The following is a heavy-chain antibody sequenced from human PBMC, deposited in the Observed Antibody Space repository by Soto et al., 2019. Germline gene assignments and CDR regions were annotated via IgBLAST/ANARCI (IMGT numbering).Heavy chain of an antibody. CDR2: ISAYNGNT. D-gene: IGHD3-3*01. J-gene: IGHJ4*02. V-gene: IGHV1-18*01. CDR3: ARDSMGYDFWSGYYGVTDKTDFDY. Sequence: ASVKVSCKASGYTLTSYGISWVRQAPGQGLERMGWISAYNGNTNYAQKLQGRVTMTTDTSTSTAYMELRSLRSDDTAVYYCARDSMGYDFWSGYYGVTDKTDFDYWGQGTLVTVSS. CDR1: GYTLTSYG.